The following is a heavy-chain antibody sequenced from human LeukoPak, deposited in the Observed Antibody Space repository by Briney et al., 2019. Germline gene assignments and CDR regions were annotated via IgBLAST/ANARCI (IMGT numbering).Heavy chain of an antibody. J-gene: IGHJ4*02. CDR1: GFTFSSYW. Sequence: GGSLRLSCEASGFTFSSYWMNWVRQAPGKGLEWVANIKQDGSVKHYVDSVKGRFTISRDNAKNSLYLQMNSLRAEDTAVYYCAKDLTYYYDSSGSYWGQGTLVTVSS. D-gene: IGHD3-22*01. V-gene: IGHV3-7*01. CDR3: AKDLTYYYDSSGSY. CDR2: IKQDGSVK.